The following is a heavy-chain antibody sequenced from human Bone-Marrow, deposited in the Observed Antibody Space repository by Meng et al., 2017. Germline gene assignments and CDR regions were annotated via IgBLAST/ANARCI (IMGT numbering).Heavy chain of an antibody. Sequence: GESLKISCAASGFTVSSNYMSWVRQAPGKGLEWVSLVSGSGGSTYYADSVKGRFTISRDNSKNTLYLQMNSLRAEDTAVYYCARVLEWELRLNAFDIWGQGTMVTVSS. V-gene: IGHV3-23*01. J-gene: IGHJ3*02. CDR3: ARVLEWELRLNAFDI. CDR2: VSGSGGST. D-gene: IGHD1-26*01. CDR1: GFTVSSNY.